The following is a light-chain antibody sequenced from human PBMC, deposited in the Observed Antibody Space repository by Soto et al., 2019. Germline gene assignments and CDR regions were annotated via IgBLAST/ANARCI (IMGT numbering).Light chain of an antibody. Sequence: EIVITQSPATLSVSPGERATLSCRASQSVSSNLAWYRQKPGQAPRLLLYGASTRATGIPARFSGSGSGTEFTLTISSLQSEDFAVYDGQQYNNWPSLTFGGGTKVDNK. CDR3: QQYNNWPSLT. J-gene: IGKJ4*01. CDR2: GAS. CDR1: QSVSSN. V-gene: IGKV3-15*01.